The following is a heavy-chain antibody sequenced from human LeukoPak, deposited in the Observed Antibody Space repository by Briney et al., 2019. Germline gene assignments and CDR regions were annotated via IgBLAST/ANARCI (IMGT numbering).Heavy chain of an antibody. CDR3: FGYDVDY. J-gene: IGHJ4*02. D-gene: IGHD5-12*01. CDR2: INNNGGNT. Sequence: RGGSLRLSCAASGFTFSSYAMNWGRQAPGKGLEWVSGINNNGGNTYYADSVKGRFTISRDNSENTLYLQMNSLRAEDTAVYYCFGYDVDYWGQGTLVTVSS. CDR1: GFTFSSYA. V-gene: IGHV3-23*01.